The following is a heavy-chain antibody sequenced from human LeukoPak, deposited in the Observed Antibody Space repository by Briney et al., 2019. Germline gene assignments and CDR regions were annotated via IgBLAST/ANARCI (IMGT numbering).Heavy chain of an antibody. CDR2: FSGSGGST. Sequence: PGGSLRLSCAASGFTFSSNAMSWVRQAPGKGLEWVPAFSGSGGSTYYADSVKGRFTISRDNSKNTLYLQMNSLRAEDTAVYYCAKAYSSSWYWVVWFDPWGQGTLVTVSS. D-gene: IGHD6-13*01. CDR3: AKAYSSSWYWVVWFDP. J-gene: IGHJ5*02. CDR1: GFTFSSNA. V-gene: IGHV3-23*01.